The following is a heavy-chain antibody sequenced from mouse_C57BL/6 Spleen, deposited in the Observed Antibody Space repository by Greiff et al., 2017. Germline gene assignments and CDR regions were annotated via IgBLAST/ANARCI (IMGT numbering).Heavy chain of an antibody. CDR2: INPGSGGT. CDR1: GYAFTNYL. V-gene: IGHV1-54*01. CDR3: ARYYGSSYGFAY. D-gene: IGHD1-1*01. J-gene: IGHJ3*01. Sequence: QVQLQQSGAELVRPGTSVKVSCKASGYAFTNYLIEWVKQRPGQGLEWIGVINPGSGGTNYNEKFKGKATLTADKSSSTAYMQLSSLTSEDSAVYFCARYYGSSYGFAYGGQGTLVTVSA.